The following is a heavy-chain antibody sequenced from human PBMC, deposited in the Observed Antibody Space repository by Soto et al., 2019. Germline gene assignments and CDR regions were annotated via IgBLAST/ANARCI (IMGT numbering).Heavy chain of an antibody. CDR3: ARSYPNTIFGVVPSRGLDV. CDR1: GVSISSNY. V-gene: IGHV4-59*01. CDR2: IHYSGST. J-gene: IGHJ6*02. D-gene: IGHD3-3*01. Sequence: SETLSLTCIVSGVSISSNYWSWIRQPPGQGLEWIGYIHYSGSTNFNPSLRNRVVMSVDTSKNQFSLRLSSVTAADTAVYYCARSYPNTIFGVVPSRGLDVWGQGATVTVSS.